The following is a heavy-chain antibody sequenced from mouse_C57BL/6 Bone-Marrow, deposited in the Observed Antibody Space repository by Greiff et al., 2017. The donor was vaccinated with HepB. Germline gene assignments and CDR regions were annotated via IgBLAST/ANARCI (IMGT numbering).Heavy chain of an antibody. D-gene: IGHD1-1*01. CDR2: ISSGGSYT. J-gene: IGHJ1*03. CDR3: ARDYGSSYWYFDV. CDR1: GFTFSSYG. V-gene: IGHV5-6*01. Sequence: EVQLVESGGDLVKPGGSLKLSCAASGFTFSSYGMSWVRQTPDKRLEWVATISSGGSYTYYPDSVKGRFTISRDNAKNTLYLQMSSLKSEDTAMYYCARDYGSSYWYFDVWGTGTTVTVSS.